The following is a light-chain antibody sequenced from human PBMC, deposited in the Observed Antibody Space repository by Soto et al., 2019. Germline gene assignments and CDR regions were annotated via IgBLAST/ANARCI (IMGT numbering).Light chain of an antibody. CDR2: LNNDGSH. CDR3: QTWGSGIVV. J-gene: IGLJ2*01. Sequence: QPVLTQSPSASASLGASVKLTCTLSSGHSSYAIAWHQQQPEKGPRYLMKLNNDGSHNKGDGITDRFSGSSSGAERYLTISSLQSEDEADYYCQTWGSGIVVFGGGTKVTVL. CDR1: SGHSSYA. V-gene: IGLV4-69*01.